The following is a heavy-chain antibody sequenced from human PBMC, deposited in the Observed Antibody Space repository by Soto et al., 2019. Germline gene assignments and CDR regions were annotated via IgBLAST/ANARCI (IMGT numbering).Heavy chain of an antibody. J-gene: IGHJ4*02. CDR1: SGSFSTYY. V-gene: IGHV4-34*01. D-gene: IGHD6-19*01. CDR2: IHPSGDT. Sequence: SETLSLTCAVDSGSFSTYYCSWTRQPPGKGLEWIGEIHPSGDTDYNPSLSNRVTISLDTSKNQFSLEVSSVIAADTAVYFCSIHVPGYSSGWQFDYWGQGIRVTVSS. CDR3: SIHVPGYSSGWQFDY.